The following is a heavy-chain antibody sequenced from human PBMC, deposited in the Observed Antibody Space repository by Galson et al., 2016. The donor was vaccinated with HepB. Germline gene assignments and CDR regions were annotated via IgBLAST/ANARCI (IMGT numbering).Heavy chain of an antibody. D-gene: IGHD5-24*01. V-gene: IGHV3-23*01. CDR1: GFTFSTFA. J-gene: IGHJ4*01. CDR2: IRDSDGPDGTT. CDR3: AKVIQPQSIDMAFDY. Sequence: SLRLSCAASGFTFSTFAMSWVRQAAGKGLEWVSTIRDSDGPDGTTYYADSVKGRFTISRDNSKNTLYLQMNSLSAEDTAVYYCAKVIQPQSIDMAFDYWGQGTLSPSPQ.